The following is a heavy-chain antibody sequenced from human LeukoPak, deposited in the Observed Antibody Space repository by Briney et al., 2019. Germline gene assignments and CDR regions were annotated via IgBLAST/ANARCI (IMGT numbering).Heavy chain of an antibody. D-gene: IGHD3-9*01. J-gene: IGHJ6*02. Sequence: SETLSLTCAVYGGSFSGYYWSWIRQPPGKGLEWIGEINHSGGTNYNPSLKGRVTISVDTSKNQSSLKLSSVTAADTAVYYCARLVSYYDILTGYTSRPYYYYYGMDVWGQGTTVTVSS. CDR3: ARLVSYYDILTGYTSRPYYYYYGMDV. CDR1: GGSFSGYY. CDR2: INHSGGT. V-gene: IGHV4-34*01.